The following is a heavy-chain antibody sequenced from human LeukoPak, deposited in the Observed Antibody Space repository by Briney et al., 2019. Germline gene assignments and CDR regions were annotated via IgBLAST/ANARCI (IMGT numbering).Heavy chain of an antibody. D-gene: IGHD2-15*01. V-gene: IGHV3-30*02. J-gene: IGHJ6*03. Sequence: PGGSLRLSCAASGFTFSSYGMHWVRQAPGKGLEWVAFIWYDGSNKYYADSVKGRFTISRDNSKNTLYLQMNSLRAEDTAVYYCAKDRCYSCYYSYYYMDVWGKGTTVTVSS. CDR2: IWYDGSNK. CDR3: AKDRCYSCYYSYYYMDV. CDR1: GFTFSSYG.